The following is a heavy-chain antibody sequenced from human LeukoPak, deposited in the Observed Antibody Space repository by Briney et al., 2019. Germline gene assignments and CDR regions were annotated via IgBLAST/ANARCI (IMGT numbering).Heavy chain of an antibody. J-gene: IGHJ4*02. CDR1: GGSVSSGSYY. Sequence: SETLSLTCTVSGGSVSSGSYYWSWIRQPPGKGLEWIGHIYYSGSTNYNPSLKSRVTISVDTSKNQFSLKLSSVTAADTAVYYCARTGGYSYGFLDYWGQGTLVTVSS. CDR2: IYYSGST. CDR3: ARTGGYSYGFLDY. D-gene: IGHD5-18*01. V-gene: IGHV4-61*01.